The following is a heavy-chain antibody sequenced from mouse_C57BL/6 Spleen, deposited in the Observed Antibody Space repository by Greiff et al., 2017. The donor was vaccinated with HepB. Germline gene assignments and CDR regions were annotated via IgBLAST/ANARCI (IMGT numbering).Heavy chain of an antibody. CDR1: GYTFTSYW. J-gene: IGHJ4*01. Sequence: VKLQQPGAELVKPGASVKLSCKASGYTFTSYWMHWVPQRPGQGLEWIGMIHPNSGSTNYNEKFKSKATLTVDKSTSTAYMQLSSLTSEDSAVYYGARSDDYDGDAMDDWGQGTSVTVSS. CDR3: ARSDDYDGDAMDD. D-gene: IGHD2-4*01. CDR2: IHPNSGST. V-gene: IGHV1-64*01.